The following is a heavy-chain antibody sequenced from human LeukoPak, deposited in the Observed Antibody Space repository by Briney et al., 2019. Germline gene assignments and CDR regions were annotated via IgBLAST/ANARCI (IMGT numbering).Heavy chain of an antibody. CDR2: IDRTSSLI. Sequence: PGGSLRLSCAASGFTFDDYGMSWVRQAPGKGLEWVSSIDRTSSLIYYAGSVKGRFTISRDNAKNSLYLQMNSLRAEDTAVYYCSRGRLFGDYWGQGALVTVSS. V-gene: IGHV3-21*01. CDR1: GFTFDDYG. D-gene: IGHD2-21*02. J-gene: IGHJ4*02. CDR3: SRGRLFGDY.